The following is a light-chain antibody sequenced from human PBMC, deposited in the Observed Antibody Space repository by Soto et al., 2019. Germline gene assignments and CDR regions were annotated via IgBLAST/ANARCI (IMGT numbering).Light chain of an antibody. Sequence: QSVLTQPASVSGSPGESITISCTGTGSDVGTYNLVTWYQQHPGRVPKLILYEGNKRPSGVSSRFSASKSGNTASLTISGLQAEDEADYFCCPYAPSRTLLFGGGTKVTVL. CDR2: EGN. V-gene: IGLV2-23*01. CDR1: GSDVGTYNL. CDR3: CPYAPSRTLL. J-gene: IGLJ2*01.